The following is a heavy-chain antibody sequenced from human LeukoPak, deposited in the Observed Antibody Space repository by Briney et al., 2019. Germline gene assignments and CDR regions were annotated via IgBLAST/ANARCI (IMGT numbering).Heavy chain of an antibody. CDR1: GYTFTGYY. Sequence: ASVKVSCKASGYTFTGYYMHWVRQAPGQGLEWMGWINPNSGGTNYAQKFQGRVTMTRDTSISTAYMELSRLRSDDTAVYYCARGGYYYDSSGYYFLWGQGTLVTVSS. CDR2: INPNSGGT. J-gene: IGHJ4*02. CDR3: ARGGYYYDSSGYYFL. D-gene: IGHD3-22*01. V-gene: IGHV1-2*02.